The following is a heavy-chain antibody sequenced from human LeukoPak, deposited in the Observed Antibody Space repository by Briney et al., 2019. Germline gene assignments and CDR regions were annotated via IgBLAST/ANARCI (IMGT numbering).Heavy chain of an antibody. Sequence: PGRSLRLSCAASGFTFSSYGMHWVRQAPGKGLEWVAVISYDGSNKYYADSVKGRFTISRDNSKNTLYLQMNSLRAEDTAGYYCAKAIAAAGLDYWGQGTLVTVSS. J-gene: IGHJ4*02. CDR3: AKAIAAAGLDY. CDR2: ISYDGSNK. V-gene: IGHV3-30*18. D-gene: IGHD6-13*01. CDR1: GFTFSSYG.